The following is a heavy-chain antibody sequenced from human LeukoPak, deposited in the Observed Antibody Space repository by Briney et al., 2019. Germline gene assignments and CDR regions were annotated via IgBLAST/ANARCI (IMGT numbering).Heavy chain of an antibody. CDR1: GDSVSSNSAA. Sequence: SQTLSLTCAISGDSVSSNSAAWNWIRQSPSRGLEWLGRTYYRSKWYNDYAVSVKSRITINPDTSKNQFSLQLNSVTPEDTAVYYRAREPDYYGSGRFDAFDIWGQGTMVTVSS. CDR3: AREPDYYGSGRFDAFDI. CDR2: TYYRSKWYN. D-gene: IGHD3-10*01. J-gene: IGHJ3*02. V-gene: IGHV6-1*01.